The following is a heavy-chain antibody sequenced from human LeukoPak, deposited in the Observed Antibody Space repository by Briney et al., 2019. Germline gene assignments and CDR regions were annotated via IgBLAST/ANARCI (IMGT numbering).Heavy chain of an antibody. CDR1: GGSVSIYS. CDR2: IYYSGTT. J-gene: IGHJ3*02. Sequence: SETLSLTCTVSGGSVSIYSGSWTRQPPGKGLEGIGYIYYSGTTNYKPSLKSRVTISVDTTKNQFSLKLSSVTAADTAVYYCARHGGETIVATVLHAFDIWGQGTMVTVSS. D-gene: IGHD5-12*01. CDR3: ARHGGETIVATVLHAFDI. V-gene: IGHV4-59*08.